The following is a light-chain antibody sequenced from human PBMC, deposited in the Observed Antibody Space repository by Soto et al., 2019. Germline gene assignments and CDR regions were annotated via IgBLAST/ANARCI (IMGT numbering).Light chain of an antibody. Sequence: QLVLTQSPSASASLGASVKLTCTLSSGHSSSAIAWYQQQPEKGPRYLMKLNSDGSHNKGDGVPNRFSGSRSGAERYLTISSLQPEDEADYYCQTWDTGIVVFGGGTKLTVL. CDR1: SGHSSSA. CDR3: QTWDTGIVV. J-gene: IGLJ2*01. V-gene: IGLV4-69*02. CDR2: LNSDGSH.